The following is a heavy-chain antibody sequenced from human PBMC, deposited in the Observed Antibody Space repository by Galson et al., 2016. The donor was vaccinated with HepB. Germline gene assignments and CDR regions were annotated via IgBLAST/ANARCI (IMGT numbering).Heavy chain of an antibody. CDR1: GGSINSYY. V-gene: IGHV4-59*01. CDR3: AREGQAYSTGWSGGLDY. Sequence: SETLSLTCTVSGGSINSYYWSWIRQPPGKRLEWIGYIYYSGSTNYNPSLKSRVTMSVDTSKNEFSLKLSSVTAADTAMYYCAREGQAYSTGWSGGLDYWGQATPVTVSS. D-gene: IGHD6-19*01. J-gene: IGHJ4*02. CDR2: IYYSGST.